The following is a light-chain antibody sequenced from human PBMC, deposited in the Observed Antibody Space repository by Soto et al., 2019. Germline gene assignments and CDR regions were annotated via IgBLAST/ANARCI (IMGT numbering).Light chain of an antibody. J-gene: IGKJ1*01. V-gene: IGKV3-20*01. CDR3: HQYGTSPAT. CDR1: LSVNNNF. Sequence: EIVLTQSPAPSSLSPGERAALSCRASLSVNNNFLAWYQQKPGQAPRLLIYGASNRATGIPDRFSGSVSGTDFTLTISRLEPEDFAVFYCHQYGTSPATFGQGTKVDIK. CDR2: GAS.